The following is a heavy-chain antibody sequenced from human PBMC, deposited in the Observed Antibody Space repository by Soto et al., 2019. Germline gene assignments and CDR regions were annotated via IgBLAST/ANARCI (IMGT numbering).Heavy chain of an antibody. D-gene: IGHD3-16*02. CDR2: INSDGSST. V-gene: IGHV3-74*01. CDR1: GFSLIEYW. CDR3: ARLSRMDV. J-gene: IGHJ6*02. Sequence: GGSLRLSCVVSGFSLIEYWINLFRQSPGKWLVWVSRINSDGSSTNYADSVKGRFTISRDNAKNTLYLQMNSLRAEDTAMYYCARLSRMDVWGQGTTVTVSS.